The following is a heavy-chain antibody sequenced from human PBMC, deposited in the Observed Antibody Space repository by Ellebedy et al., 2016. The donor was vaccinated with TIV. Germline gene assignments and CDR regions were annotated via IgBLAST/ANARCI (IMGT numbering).Heavy chain of an antibody. D-gene: IGHD3-3*01. Sequence: ASVKVSXXASGYTFTSYGISWVRQAPGQGLEWMGWISAYNGNTNYAQKLQGRVTMTTDTSTSTAYMELRSLRSDDTAVYYCARVGHYDFWSGYYSYYGMDVWGQGTTVTVSS. CDR1: GYTFTSYG. J-gene: IGHJ6*02. CDR2: ISAYNGNT. V-gene: IGHV1-18*01. CDR3: ARVGHYDFWSGYYSYYGMDV.